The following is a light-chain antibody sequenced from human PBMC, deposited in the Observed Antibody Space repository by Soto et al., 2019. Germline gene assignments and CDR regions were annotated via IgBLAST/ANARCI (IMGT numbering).Light chain of an antibody. CDR2: GAS. J-gene: IGKJ2*01. CDR3: QQYGSSST. CDR1: QTVSSTY. V-gene: IGKV3-20*01. Sequence: EIVLTQSPGTLSLSPGGRATLSCRASQTVSSTYLAWYQQKPGQAPRLLIYGASSRATGIPDRFSGSGSGTDFTLTINGLEPEDFAVYYCQQYGSSSTFGQGTKLEIK.